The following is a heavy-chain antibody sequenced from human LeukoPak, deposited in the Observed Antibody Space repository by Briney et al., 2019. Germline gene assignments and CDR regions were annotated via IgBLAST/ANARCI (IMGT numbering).Heavy chain of an antibody. CDR3: AARYDFWGGGDSTDNYYYSGMDV. Sequence: ASVKVSCKASGYTFTGYYMHWVRQAPGQGLEWMGRINPNSGGTNYAQKFQGRVTMTRDTSISTAYMELSRLRSDDTAVYYCAARYDFWGGGDSTDNYYYSGMDVWAKGPRSPSP. CDR2: INPNSGGT. D-gene: IGHD3-3*01. CDR1: GYTFTGYY. V-gene: IGHV1-2*06. J-gene: IGHJ6*02.